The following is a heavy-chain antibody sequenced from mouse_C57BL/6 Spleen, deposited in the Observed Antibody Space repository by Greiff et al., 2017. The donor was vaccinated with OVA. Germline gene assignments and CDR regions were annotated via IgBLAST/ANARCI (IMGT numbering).Heavy chain of an antibody. CDR2: INPSSGYT. CDR3: ASMVTTRYYFDY. CDR1: GYTFTSYW. V-gene: IGHV1-7*01. D-gene: IGHD2-2*01. J-gene: IGHJ2*01. Sequence: QVQLQQSGAELAKPGASVKLSCKASGYTFTSYWMHWVKQRPGQGLEWIGYINPSSGYTKYNQKFKDKATLTADKSSSTAYMQLSSLTYEDPAVYYCASMVTTRYYFDYWGQGTTLTVSS.